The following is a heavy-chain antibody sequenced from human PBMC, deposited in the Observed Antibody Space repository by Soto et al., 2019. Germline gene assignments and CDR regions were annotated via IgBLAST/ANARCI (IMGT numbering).Heavy chain of an antibody. CDR3: ATTLTRLIAFDV. J-gene: IGHJ3*01. Sequence: PVGSLRLSCAASGFTVSSHYMSWVRQSPGKGLEWVSIIYASDSTFYGDSVKGRCTISRDSSKNTVSLHLNNLRAEDTAVYYCATTLTRLIAFDVWGHGTMVTVSS. V-gene: IGHV3-53*01. CDR2: IYASDST. CDR1: GFTVSSHY. D-gene: IGHD3-16*01.